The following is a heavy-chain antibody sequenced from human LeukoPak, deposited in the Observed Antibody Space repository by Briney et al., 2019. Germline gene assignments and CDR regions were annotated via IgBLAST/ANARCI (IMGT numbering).Heavy chain of an antibody. CDR1: GFTFSSYS. V-gene: IGHV3-21*01. J-gene: IGHJ4*02. CDR2: ISSSSSYI. CDR3: ARVLGSTSCFDY. Sequence: PGGSLRLSCAASGFTFSSYSLNWVRQAPGKGLEWVSSISSSSSYIYYADSVRGRFTISRDNAKNSLYLQMNSLRAEDTAVYYCARVLGSTSCFDYWGQGTLVTVSS. D-gene: IGHD2-2*01.